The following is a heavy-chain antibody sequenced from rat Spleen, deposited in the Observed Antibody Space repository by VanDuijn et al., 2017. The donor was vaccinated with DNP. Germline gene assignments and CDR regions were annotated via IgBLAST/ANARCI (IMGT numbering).Heavy chain of an antibody. Sequence: EVQLVESGGGLVQPGNSLKLSCAASGFTFSDYAMAWVRQSPKKGLEWVATIIYDGSSTYYRDSVKGRFTISRDNAKSTLYLQMDSLRSEDTATYYCATHWDYGGYPFDYWGQGVMVTVSS. J-gene: IGHJ2*01. CDR1: GFTFSDYA. CDR3: ATHWDYGGYPFDY. V-gene: IGHV5S10*01. CDR2: IIYDGSST. D-gene: IGHD1-11*01.